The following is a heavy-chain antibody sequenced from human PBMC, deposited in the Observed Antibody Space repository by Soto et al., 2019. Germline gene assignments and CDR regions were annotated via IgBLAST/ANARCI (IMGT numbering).Heavy chain of an antibody. CDR1: GYTFTHYF. CDR3: ARVPGHKNSRGDF. Sequence: QVRLMQSGPEVRRPGASVTVSCKASGYTFTHYFIHWVRRAPGQGLEWMGYINPKSGDTHYSQTFRGRVSMTRDTSTDTANMGQSSLKSDDTTVYFCARVPGHKNSRGDFWGQGTPITVSS. CDR2: INPKSGDT. J-gene: IGHJ4*02. V-gene: IGHV1-2*02. D-gene: IGHD1-7*01.